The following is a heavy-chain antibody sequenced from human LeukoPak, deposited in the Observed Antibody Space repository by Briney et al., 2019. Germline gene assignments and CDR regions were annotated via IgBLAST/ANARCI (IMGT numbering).Heavy chain of an antibody. Sequence: SETLSLTCAVYGGSFSGYYWSWIRQPPGKGLEWIGEINHSGSTNYNPSLKSRVTISVDTSKNQFSLKLSSVTAADTAVYYCARDGPFGSGSYFDYWGQGILATVSS. CDR3: ARDGPFGSGSYFDY. J-gene: IGHJ4*02. D-gene: IGHD3-10*01. CDR2: INHSGST. V-gene: IGHV4-34*01. CDR1: GGSFSGYY.